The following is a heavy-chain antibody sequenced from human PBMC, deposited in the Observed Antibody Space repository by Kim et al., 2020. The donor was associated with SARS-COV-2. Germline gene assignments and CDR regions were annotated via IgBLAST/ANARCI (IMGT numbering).Heavy chain of an antibody. CDR3: TRDVGSVGDY. Sequence: GGSLRLSCVASGFTFSAHVMHWVRLVPGKGLVWVSRIDPSGSGTTYADSVRGRFTISRDNAKNTVFLQMNSLRADDTALYYCTRDVGSVGDYWGQGTQVT. J-gene: IGHJ4*02. CDR1: GFTFSAHV. CDR2: IDPSGSGT. D-gene: IGHD3-10*01. V-gene: IGHV3-74*03.